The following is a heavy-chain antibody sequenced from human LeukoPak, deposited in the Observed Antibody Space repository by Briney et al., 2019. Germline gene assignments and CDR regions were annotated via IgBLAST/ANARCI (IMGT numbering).Heavy chain of an antibody. J-gene: IGHJ6*03. CDR3: ARVGSSSWDYYYYYYMDV. Sequence: PGGSLRLSCAASGFTFSSYNMNWVRQAPGKGLEWVSSISSSRTYIYYADSVKGRFTISRDNAKNSLYLQMNSLRAEDTAVYYCARVGSSSWDYYYYYYMDVWGKGTTVTVSS. CDR2: ISSSRTYI. D-gene: IGHD6-13*01. CDR1: GFTFSSYN. V-gene: IGHV3-21*01.